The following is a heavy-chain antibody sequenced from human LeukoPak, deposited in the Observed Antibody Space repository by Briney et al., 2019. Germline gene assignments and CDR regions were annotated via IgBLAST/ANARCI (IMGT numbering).Heavy chain of an antibody. Sequence: GGSLRLSCAASGFTFSSYAMRWVRQAPGKGLEWVSAISDSGGSKYYADSVKGRFTISRDNSKSTLYLQMNSLRAEDTAVYYCARPYYDIFPGRRPFDPWGQGTLVTVSS. CDR2: ISDSGGSK. CDR1: GFTFSSYA. J-gene: IGHJ5*02. V-gene: IGHV3-23*01. D-gene: IGHD3-9*01. CDR3: ARPYYDIFPGRRPFDP.